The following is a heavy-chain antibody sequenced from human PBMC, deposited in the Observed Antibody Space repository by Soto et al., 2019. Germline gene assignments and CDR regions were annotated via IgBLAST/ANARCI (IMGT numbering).Heavy chain of an antibody. CDR3: AKDLISITAVAYDTFDV. CDR1: GYTFTNYG. V-gene: IGHV1-18*01. CDR2: ISAYNGDT. D-gene: IGHD6-13*01. Sequence: QVQLVQSGAEVTKPGASVKVSCKASGYTFTNYGITWVRQAPGQGLEWMGWISAYNGDTNYAQTVQGRVTMTTDTSTSTAYMELRSLRSDDTAVYYCAKDLISITAVAYDTFDVWGQGTMVTVSS. J-gene: IGHJ3*01.